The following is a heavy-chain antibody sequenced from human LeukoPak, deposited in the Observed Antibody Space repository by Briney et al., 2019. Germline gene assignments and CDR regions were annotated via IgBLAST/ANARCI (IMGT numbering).Heavy chain of an antibody. CDR2: IYSGGST. CDR1: GFTFSSNY. V-gene: IGHV3-53*01. CDR3: ARDPPGAVRGYDSY. D-gene: IGHD5-12*01. Sequence: GGSLRPSCAASGFTFSSNYMSWVRQAPGKGLEWVSVIYSGGSTYYADSVKGRFTISRDNSKNTLYLQMNSLRAEDTAVYYCARDPPGAVRGYDSYWGQGTLVTVSS. J-gene: IGHJ4*02.